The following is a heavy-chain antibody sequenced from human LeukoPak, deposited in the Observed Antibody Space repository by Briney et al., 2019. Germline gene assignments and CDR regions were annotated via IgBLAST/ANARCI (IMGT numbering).Heavy chain of an antibody. V-gene: IGHV1-2*02. Sequence: ASVKVSCKASGYTFTGYYMHWVRQAPGQGLEWMGWINPNSGGTNYAQKFQGRVTMTRDTSISTAYMELSRLRSDDTAVYYCARDQSPTGGYVWFDPWGQGTLVTVSS. D-gene: IGHD2-8*02. CDR2: INPNSGGT. J-gene: IGHJ5*02. CDR3: ARDQSPTGGYVWFDP. CDR1: GYTFTGYY.